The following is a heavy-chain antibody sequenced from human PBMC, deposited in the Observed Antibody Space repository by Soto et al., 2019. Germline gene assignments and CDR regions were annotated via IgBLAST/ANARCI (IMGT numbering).Heavy chain of an antibody. J-gene: IGHJ6*02. V-gene: IGHV4-4*07. CDR2: IYTSGST. D-gene: IGHD6-6*01. CDR3: TCSSLSYYYYGMDV. Sequence: SEPLSLTCTVSGGSISIYYWSWIRQPAGKGLEWIGRIYTSGSTNYNPSLKSRVTMSVDTSKNQFSLKLSSVTAADTAVYYCTCSSLSYYYYGMDVWGQGTTVT. CDR1: GGSISIYY.